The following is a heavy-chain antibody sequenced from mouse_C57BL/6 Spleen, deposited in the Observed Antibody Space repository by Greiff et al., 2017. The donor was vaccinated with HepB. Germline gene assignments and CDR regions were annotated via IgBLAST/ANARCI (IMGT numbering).Heavy chain of an antibody. CDR2: ISGGGGNT. CDR1: GFTFSSYT. Sequence: DVMLVESGGGLVKPGGSLKLSCAASGFTFSSYTMSWVRQTPEKRLEWVATISGGGGNTYYPDSVKGRFTISRDNAKNTLYLQMSSLRSEDTALYYCARQTGTWGYFDVWGTGTTVTVSS. V-gene: IGHV5-9*01. J-gene: IGHJ1*03. D-gene: IGHD4-1*01. CDR3: ARQTGTWGYFDV.